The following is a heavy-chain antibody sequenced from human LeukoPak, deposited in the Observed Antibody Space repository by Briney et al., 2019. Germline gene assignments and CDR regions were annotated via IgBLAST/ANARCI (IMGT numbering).Heavy chain of an antibody. CDR2: IIPIFGTA. J-gene: IGHJ4*02. V-gene: IGHV1-69*13. CDR3: ARAFFYGDYGDY. D-gene: IGHD4-17*01. Sequence: SVKVSCKASGDTFSSYAISWVRQAPGQGLEWVGGIIPIFGTANYAQKFQGRVTITADESTSTAYMELSSLRSEDTAVYYCARAFFYGDYGDYWGQGTLVTVSS. CDR1: GDTFSSYA.